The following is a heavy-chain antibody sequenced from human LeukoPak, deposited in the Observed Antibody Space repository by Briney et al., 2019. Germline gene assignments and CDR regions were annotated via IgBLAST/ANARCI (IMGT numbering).Heavy chain of an antibody. D-gene: IGHD3-10*01. J-gene: IGHJ3*02. CDR1: GYSFTSYW. Sequence: GESLKISCRGSGYSFTSYWIGWVRQIPGKGMEWRGIIYPGDSDTRYSPSFQGQVTISADKSISTAYLQWSSLKASDTAMYYCARQKGGDAFDIWGQGTMVTVSS. CDR3: ARQKGGDAFDI. V-gene: IGHV5-51*01. CDR2: IYPGDSDT.